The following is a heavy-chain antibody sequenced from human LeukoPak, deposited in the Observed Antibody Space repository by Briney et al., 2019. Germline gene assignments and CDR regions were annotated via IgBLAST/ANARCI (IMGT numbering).Heavy chain of an antibody. CDR3: ARGLSAGHYYHYYGMDV. CDR2: IYSGGST. J-gene: IGHJ6*02. CDR1: GFTVSSNY. D-gene: IGHD2/OR15-2a*01. V-gene: IGHV3-66*01. Sequence: PGGSLRLSCAASGFTVSSNYMSWVRQAPGKGLEWVSVIYSGGSTYYADSVKGRFTISRDNSKNTLYLQMNSLRAEDTAVYYCARGLSAGHYYHYYGMDVWGQGTTVTVSS.